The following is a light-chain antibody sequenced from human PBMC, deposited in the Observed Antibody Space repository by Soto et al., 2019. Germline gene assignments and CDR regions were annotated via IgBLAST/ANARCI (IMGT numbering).Light chain of an antibody. CDR2: KAS. CDR3: QQYKSYPLT. V-gene: IGKV1-5*03. CDR1: QSISSW. Sequence: DIQMTQSPSTLSASVGDRVTITCRASQSISSWLAWYQQKPGKAPKLLIYKASSLEGGVTSRFSGSGSGTEFTLTISSLQPDDFATYYCQQYKSYPLTFGGGTKVEIK. J-gene: IGKJ4*01.